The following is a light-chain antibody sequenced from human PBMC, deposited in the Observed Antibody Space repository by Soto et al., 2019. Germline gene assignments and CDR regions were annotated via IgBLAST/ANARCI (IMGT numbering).Light chain of an antibody. J-gene: IGKJ5*01. CDR2: GAS. V-gene: IGKV3-15*01. Sequence: ELVLKQSPATLSVSPGERATLSCRASQSVADNLAWFQQKPGQGPRLLIYGASTRATGIPARFSGSGSETDFTLTISSLQSEDFAVYYCQQYNIWRSITFGQGTRLEI. CDR3: QQYNIWRSIT. CDR1: QSVADN.